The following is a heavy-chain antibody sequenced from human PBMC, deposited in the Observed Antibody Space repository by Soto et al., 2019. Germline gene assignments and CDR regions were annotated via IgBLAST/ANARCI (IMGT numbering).Heavy chain of an antibody. V-gene: IGHV3-30-3*01. J-gene: IGHJ4*02. CDR3: ARSVTAAGIPFDY. CDR1: GFTFSSYA. D-gene: IGHD6-13*01. Sequence: QVQLVESGGGVVQPGRSLRLSCAASGFTFSSYAMHWVRQAPGKGLEWVAVISYDGSNKYYADSVKGRFTISRDNSKNTLYLQMNSLRAEDMAVYYCARSVTAAGIPFDYWGQGTLVTVSS. CDR2: ISYDGSNK.